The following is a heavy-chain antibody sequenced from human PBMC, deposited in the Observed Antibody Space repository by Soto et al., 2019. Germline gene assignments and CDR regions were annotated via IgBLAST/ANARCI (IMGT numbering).Heavy chain of an antibody. V-gene: IGHV1-2*04. CDR2: INPNSGGT. CDR3: ARHFGDREGDYYRMDV. D-gene: IGHD2-21*01. J-gene: IGHJ6*02. CDR1: GYTFTGYY. Sequence: ASVKVSCKASGYTFTGYYMHWVRQAPGQGLEWMGWINPNSGGTNYAQKFQGWVTMTRDTSISTAYMELSRLRSDDTAVYYCARHFGDREGDYYRMDVWGQGTTVTVSS.